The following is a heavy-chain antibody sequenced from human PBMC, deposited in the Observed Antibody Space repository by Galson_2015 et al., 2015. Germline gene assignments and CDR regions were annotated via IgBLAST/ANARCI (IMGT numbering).Heavy chain of an antibody. CDR1: GFTFDDYG. D-gene: IGHD6-6*01. CDR2: INWNGGST. Sequence: SLRISCAASGFTFDDYGMSWVRQAPGKGLEWVSGINWNGGSTGYADSVKGRFTISRDNAKNSLYLQMNSLRAEDTALYHCARALSYSSSSEWHYFDYWGQGTLVTVSS. J-gene: IGHJ4*02. V-gene: IGHV3-20*01. CDR3: ARALSYSSSSEWHYFDY.